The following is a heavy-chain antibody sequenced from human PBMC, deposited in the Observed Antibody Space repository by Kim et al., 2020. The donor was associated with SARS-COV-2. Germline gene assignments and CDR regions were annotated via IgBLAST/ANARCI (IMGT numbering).Heavy chain of an antibody. Sequence: GESLKISCKGSGYSFNTHWIAWVRQMSGKGLEWMGIIYPGDSDTTYSPSFQGQVSISVDKSISTAYLQWSSLKASDTAMYYCARSGSGSSLTDYWGQGTLVTVSS. CDR2: IYPGDSDT. CDR3: ARSGSGSSLTDY. CDR1: GYSFNTHW. V-gene: IGHV5-51*01. D-gene: IGHD1-26*01. J-gene: IGHJ4*02.